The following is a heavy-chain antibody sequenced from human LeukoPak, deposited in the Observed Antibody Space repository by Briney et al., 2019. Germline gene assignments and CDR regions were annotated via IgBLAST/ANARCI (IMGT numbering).Heavy chain of an antibody. Sequence: PGRSLRLSCAASGFTFSSYAMHWVRQAPGKGLEWVAVISYDGSNNYYADSVKGRFTISRDNSKNTLYLQMNSLRAEDTAVYYCAIDWTFTRFSGSHPCAFDVWGQGTMVTVSS. J-gene: IGHJ3*01. CDR2: ISYDGSNN. D-gene: IGHD3-10*01. CDR3: AIDWTFTRFSGSHPCAFDV. V-gene: IGHV3-30-3*01. CDR1: GFTFSSYA.